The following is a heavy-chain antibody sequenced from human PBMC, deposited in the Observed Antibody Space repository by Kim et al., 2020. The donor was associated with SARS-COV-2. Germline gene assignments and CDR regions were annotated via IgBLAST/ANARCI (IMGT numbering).Heavy chain of an antibody. Sequence: GGSLRLSCAASGFTFSSYAMHWVRQAPGKGLEWVAVISYDGSNKYYADSVKGRFTISRDNPKNTLYLQMNSLRAEDTAVYYCARAYSYFRPLTDYWGQGTLVTVSS. V-gene: IGHV3-30*04. CDR2: ISYDGSNK. J-gene: IGHJ4*02. CDR1: GFTFSSYA. D-gene: IGHD5-18*01. CDR3: ARAYSYFRPLTDY.